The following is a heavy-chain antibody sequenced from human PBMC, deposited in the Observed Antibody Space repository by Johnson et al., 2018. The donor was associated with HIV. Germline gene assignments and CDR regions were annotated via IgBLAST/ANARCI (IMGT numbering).Heavy chain of an antibody. J-gene: IGHJ3*02. CDR3: ARAGIVGDQRDAFDI. V-gene: IGHV3-66*02. CDR2: INWNGGST. CDR1: GFTFSNVW. D-gene: IGHD1-26*01. Sequence: VQLVESGGGLVKPGGSLRLSCAASGFTFSNVWMSWVRQTPGKGLEWVSGINWNGGSTTYAVSVKGRFTISRDNSKNTLYLQMNSLRAEDTAVYYCARAGIVGDQRDAFDIWGQGTMVTVSS.